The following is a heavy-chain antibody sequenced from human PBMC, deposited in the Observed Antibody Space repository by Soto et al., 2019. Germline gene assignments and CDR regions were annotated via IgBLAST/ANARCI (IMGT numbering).Heavy chain of an antibody. CDR1: GFTFSSYW. V-gene: IGHV3-74*01. D-gene: IGHD1-26*01. CDR3: VRDGFGLGLDY. CDR2: TDIDGSFT. J-gene: IGHJ4*02. Sequence: GGSLRLSCVASGFTFSSYWMHWVRRTPGRGLMWISHTDIDGSFTTYADSVKGRFTISRDNAKNTLFLQMNSLRAEDSAVDYCVRDGFGLGLDYWGLGTLVTVSS.